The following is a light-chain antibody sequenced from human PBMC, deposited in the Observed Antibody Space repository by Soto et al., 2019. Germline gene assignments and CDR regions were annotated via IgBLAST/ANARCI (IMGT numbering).Light chain of an antibody. CDR1: QSISSW. J-gene: IGKJ1*01. Sequence: DIRMTHSPSTLSASVGDRVTITCRASQSISSWLAWYQQKPGKVPKLLIYDAYSLESGVPSRFRRRGSPKDFIPTITGLQPDDFATYYCQKYTSDSWTLG. V-gene: IGKV1-5*01. CDR3: QKYTSDSWT. CDR2: DAY.